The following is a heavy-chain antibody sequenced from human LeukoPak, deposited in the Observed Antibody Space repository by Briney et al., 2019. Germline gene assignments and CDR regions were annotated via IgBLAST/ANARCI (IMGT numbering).Heavy chain of an antibody. D-gene: IGHD6-19*01. J-gene: IGHJ4*02. CDR2: IYYSGST. CDR1: GGSISSSSYY. CDR3: ASLQWLVGDY. Sequence: SETLSLTCTVSGGSISSSSYYWGWIRQPTGKGLEWIGSIYYSGSTYYNPSLKSRVTISVDTSKNQFSLKLSSVTAADTAVYYCASLQWLVGDYWGQGTLVTVSS. V-gene: IGHV4-39*01.